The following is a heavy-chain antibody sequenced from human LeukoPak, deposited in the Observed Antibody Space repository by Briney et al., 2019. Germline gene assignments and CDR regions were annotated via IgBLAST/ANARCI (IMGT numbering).Heavy chain of an antibody. CDR3: ARDQSDSGSYYYYYMDV. Sequence: GASVKVSCKASGYTFTSYGISWVRQAPGQGLEWMGWISAYNGNTNYAQKLQGRVTMTTDTSTSTACMELRSLRSDDTAVYYCARDQSDSGSYYYYYMDVWGKGTTVTVSS. D-gene: IGHD1-26*01. J-gene: IGHJ6*03. V-gene: IGHV1-18*01. CDR1: GYTFTSYG. CDR2: ISAYNGNT.